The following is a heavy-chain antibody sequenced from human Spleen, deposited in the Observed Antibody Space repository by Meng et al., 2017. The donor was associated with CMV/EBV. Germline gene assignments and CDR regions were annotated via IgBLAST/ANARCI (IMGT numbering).Heavy chain of an antibody. V-gene: IGHV3-23*01. J-gene: IGHJ4*02. D-gene: IGHD5/OR15-5a*01. CDR2: MSGSGGST. CDR3: AAQERGYSFWIDY. CDR1: GFIFGNYA. Sequence: AVSGFIFGNYAMTWVRQAPGKGLEWVAGMSGSGGSTYYADSVKGRFTISRDNSKNRLYLQMNSLKVEDTAVYYCAAQERGYSFWIDYWGQGTLVTVSS.